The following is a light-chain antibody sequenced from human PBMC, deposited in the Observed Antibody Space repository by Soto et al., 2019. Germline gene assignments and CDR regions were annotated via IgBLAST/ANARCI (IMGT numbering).Light chain of an antibody. CDR2: GAS. CDR3: QQYGGPPWT. J-gene: IGKJ1*01. Sequence: EIVLTQSPGTLSLSPGERATLSCRASQSVSSSWLAWYQQKPGQAPRLLIYGASSRATGVPDRFSGSGSGTDITLTMSRLEPEDSAVFYCQQYGGPPWTFGQGTKVEIK. CDR1: QSVSSSW. V-gene: IGKV3-20*01.